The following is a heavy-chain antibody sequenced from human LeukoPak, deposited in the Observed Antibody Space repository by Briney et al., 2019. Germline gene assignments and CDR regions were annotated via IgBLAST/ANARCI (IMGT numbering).Heavy chain of an antibody. CDR1: GFTFSDYS. V-gene: IGHV3-30*02. J-gene: IGHJ4*02. D-gene: IGHD2-8*01. CDR3: ARDLGVLMVYGSDY. Sequence: GGSLRLSCAASGFTFSDYSMHWVRQAPGKGLNWVAFIRYDGNNKYYADSVKGRFTISRDNSKNMLYLEMNSLRSDDTAVYYCARDLGVLMVYGSDYWGQGTLVTVSS. CDR2: IRYDGNNK.